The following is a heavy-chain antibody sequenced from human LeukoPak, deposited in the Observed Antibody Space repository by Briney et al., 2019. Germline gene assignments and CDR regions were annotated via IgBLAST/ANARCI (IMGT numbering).Heavy chain of an antibody. CDR1: GFTFSSYA. CDR2: ISYDGSNK. D-gene: IGHD7-27*01. J-gene: IGHJ4*02. Sequence: GGSLRLSCAASGFTFSSYAMHWVRQAPGKGLEWVAVISYDGSNKYYADSVKGRFTISRDNSKNTLYLQMNSLRAEDTAVYYCASDLANWGSWSPDYWGQGTLVTVSS. CDR3: ASDLANWGSWSPDY. V-gene: IGHV3-30*04.